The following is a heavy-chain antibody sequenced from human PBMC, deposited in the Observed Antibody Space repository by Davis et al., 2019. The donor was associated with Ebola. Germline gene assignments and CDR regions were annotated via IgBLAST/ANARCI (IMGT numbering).Heavy chain of an antibody. J-gene: IGHJ4*02. CDR2: VYHNGRT. V-gene: IGHV4-39*07. Sequence: MPSEPLSLPCAVPGGSISSSSYYWGWIRQPPGKGLEWIGSVYHNGRTNYNPSLKSQVTISLDTSKNQFSLKLTSVTAADTAVYFCARDFVYWAQGTLVTVSS. CDR1: GGSISSSSYY. CDR3: ARDFVY.